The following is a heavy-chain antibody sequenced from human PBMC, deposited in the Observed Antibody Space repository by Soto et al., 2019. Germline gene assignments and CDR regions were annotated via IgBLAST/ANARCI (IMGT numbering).Heavy chain of an antibody. Sequence: AETLSLTCAVYGGSFSGYYWSWIRQPPGKGLEWIGEINHSGSTNYNPSLRSRVTISVDTSKNQFSLKLSSVTAADKAVYYCVASARLRYVDWFLPPDVWGQGTTVTVSS. CDR1: GGSFSGYY. J-gene: IGHJ6*02. CDR3: VASARLRYVDWFLPPDV. D-gene: IGHD3-9*01. CDR2: INHSGST. V-gene: IGHV4-34*01.